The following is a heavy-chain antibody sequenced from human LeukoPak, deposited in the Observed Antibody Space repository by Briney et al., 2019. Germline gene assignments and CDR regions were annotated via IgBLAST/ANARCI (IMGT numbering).Heavy chain of an antibody. CDR3: ARGGPKFPKDSKPCSSGCGYFQR. CDR2: ISAYNGNT. V-gene: IGHV1-18*01. D-gene: IGHD6-19*01. J-gene: IGHJ1*01. Sequence: ASVKVSCKASGYSFTSYGISWVRQAPGQGLEWMGWISAYNGNTNYAQKLQGRVTMTTDTSTSTAYMELRSLRSDDTAVYYCARGGPKFPKDSKPCSSGCGYFQRWGQGTLVTVSS. CDR1: GYSFTSYG.